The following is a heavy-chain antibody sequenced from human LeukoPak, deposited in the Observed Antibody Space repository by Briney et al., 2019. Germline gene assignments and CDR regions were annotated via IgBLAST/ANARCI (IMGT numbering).Heavy chain of an antibody. D-gene: IGHD5-24*01. CDR1: GFTFSTYA. CDR2: ISYDGSNK. J-gene: IGHJ3*01. V-gene: IGHV3-30-3*01. CDR3: VRGFDGYYGFDL. Sequence: PGGSLRLSCAASGFTFSTYAMHWVRQGPGKGLEWVAVISYDGSNKYYADSVKGRFTISRDNSKNTLYLQMSSLSAEDTAVYYCVRGFDGYYGFDLWGQGTMVTVSS.